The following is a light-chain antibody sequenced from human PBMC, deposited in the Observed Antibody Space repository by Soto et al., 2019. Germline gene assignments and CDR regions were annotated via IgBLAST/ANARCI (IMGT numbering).Light chain of an antibody. V-gene: IGKV1-39*01. CDR2: AAS. CDR1: QTISSY. Sequence: DIQMTQFPSSLSASVGDRVTITCRASQTISSYLNWYQQKPGKAPKFLIYAASSLQSGVPSRFSGSGSGTDFSLTITSLQPEDSATYFCQQSYSSPMFTFGQGTSLEIK. J-gene: IGKJ2*01. CDR3: QQSYSSPMFT.